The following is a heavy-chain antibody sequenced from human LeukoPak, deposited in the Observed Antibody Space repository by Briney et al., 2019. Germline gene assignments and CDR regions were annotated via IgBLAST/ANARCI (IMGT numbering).Heavy chain of an antibody. J-gene: IGHJ6*03. CDR3: ARAGDGSGSYWPSFYYYYYMDV. V-gene: IGHV3-66*01. Sequence: GGSLRLSCAASGFTFSSYSMSWVRQAPGKGLEWVSVIYSGGSTYYADSVKGRFTISRDNSKNTLYLQMNSLRAEDTAVYYCARAGDGSGSYWPSFYYYYYMDVWGKGTTVTISS. D-gene: IGHD3-10*01. CDR1: GFTFSSYS. CDR2: IYSGGST.